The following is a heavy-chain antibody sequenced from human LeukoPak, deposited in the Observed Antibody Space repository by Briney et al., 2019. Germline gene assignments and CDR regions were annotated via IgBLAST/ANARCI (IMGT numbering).Heavy chain of an antibody. D-gene: IGHD1-26*01. J-gene: IGHJ4*02. CDR1: GFTFSSYS. Sequence: GGSLRLSCAASGFTFSSYSMNWVRQAPGKGLEWVSLITTSSSYIYYADSVKGRFTISRDNAKNSLYLQMDSLRAEDTAVYYCATDKAGGMGAMDFWGQGTLVTVSS. CDR3: ATDKAGGMGAMDF. V-gene: IGHV3-21*01. CDR2: ITTSSSYI.